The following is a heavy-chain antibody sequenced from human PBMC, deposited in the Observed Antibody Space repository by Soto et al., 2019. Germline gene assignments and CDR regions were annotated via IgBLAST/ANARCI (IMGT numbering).Heavy chain of an antibody. D-gene: IGHD2-15*01. CDR3: ARPYCSGGSCYRSLYYYYYYMDV. V-gene: IGHV3-23*01. CDR2: ISGSGGST. CDR1: GFTFSSYA. Sequence: EVQLLESGGGLVQPGGSLRLSCAASGFTFSSYAMSWVRQAPGKGLEWVSAISGSGGSTYYADSVKGRSTISRDNSKNTLYLQMNSLRAEDTAVYYCARPYCSGGSCYRSLYYYYYYMDVWGKGTTVTVSS. J-gene: IGHJ6*03.